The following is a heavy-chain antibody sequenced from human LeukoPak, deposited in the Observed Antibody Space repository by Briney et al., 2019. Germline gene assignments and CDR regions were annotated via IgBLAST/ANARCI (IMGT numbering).Heavy chain of an antibody. J-gene: IGHJ4*02. V-gene: IGHV4-59*08. CDR1: GGSISSYY. CDR2: IYYSGST. D-gene: IGHD3-22*01. Sequence: SETLSLTCTVSGGSISSYYWSWIRQPPGKGLEWIGYIYYSGSTSYNPSLKSRVTISVDTSKNQFSLKLSSVTAADTAVYYCARRGSYDSSGYYLDCWGQGTLVTVSS. CDR3: ARRGSYDSSGYYLDC.